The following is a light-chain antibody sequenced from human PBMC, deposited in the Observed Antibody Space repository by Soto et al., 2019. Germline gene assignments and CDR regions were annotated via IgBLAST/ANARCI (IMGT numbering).Light chain of an antibody. CDR1: QSVSRN. V-gene: IGKV3-15*01. CDR2: AAS. J-gene: IGKJ2*01. Sequence: EIVMTQSPATLSVSPGERATLSCRASQSVSRNLAWYKQKPGQAPRLLIYAASTRATGIPARFSGSGSGTEFTLTLSSLQSEDFAVYYCQQYNNWPYTFGQGTKLEIK. CDR3: QQYNNWPYT.